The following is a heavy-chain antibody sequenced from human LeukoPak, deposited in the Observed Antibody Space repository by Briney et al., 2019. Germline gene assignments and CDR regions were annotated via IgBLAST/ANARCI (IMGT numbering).Heavy chain of an antibody. Sequence: GESLKISCQGSGYRFTTYWIAWVRQMPGKGLEWMGIIYPGDSDTRYSPSCQGQVTISADKSINTAYLQWSSLKASDTAMYYCARHAVRDGYNRHNDYWGQGTLVTVSS. CDR1: GYRFTTYW. CDR2: IYPGDSDT. J-gene: IGHJ4*02. D-gene: IGHD5-24*01. V-gene: IGHV5-51*01. CDR3: ARHAVRDGYNRHNDY.